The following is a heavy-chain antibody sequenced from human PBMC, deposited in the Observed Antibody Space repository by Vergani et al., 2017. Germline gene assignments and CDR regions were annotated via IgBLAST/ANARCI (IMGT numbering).Heavy chain of an antibody. D-gene: IGHD2-2*01. CDR1: GGSISSSSYY. CDR3: ARAAIPYNWFDP. J-gene: IGHJ5*02. CDR2: IYYSGST. Sequence: QLQLQESGPGLVKPSETLSLTCTVSGGSISSSSYYWGWIRQPPGKGLEWIGSIYYSGSTYYNPSLKSRVTISVDTSKNQFSLKLSSVTAADTAVYYCARAAIPYNWFDPWGQGTLVIVSS. V-gene: IGHV4-39*01.